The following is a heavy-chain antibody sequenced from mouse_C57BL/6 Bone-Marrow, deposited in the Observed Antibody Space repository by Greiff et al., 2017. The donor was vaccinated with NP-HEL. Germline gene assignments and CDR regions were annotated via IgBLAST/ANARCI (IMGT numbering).Heavy chain of an antibody. V-gene: IGHV5-12*01. D-gene: IGHD1-1*01. CDR3: ARHSYGSSPAWFAY. CDR1: GFTFSDYY. J-gene: IGHJ3*01. Sequence: EVKVEESGGGLVQPGGSLKLSCAASGFTFSDYYMYWVRQTPEKRLEWVAYISNGGGSTYYPDTVKGRFTISRNNAKNTLYLQMSRLKSEDTAMYYCARHSYGSSPAWFAYWGQGTLVTVSA. CDR2: ISNGGGST.